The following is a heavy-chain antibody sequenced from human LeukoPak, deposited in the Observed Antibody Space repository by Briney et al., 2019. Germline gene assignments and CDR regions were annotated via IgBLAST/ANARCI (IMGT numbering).Heavy chain of an antibody. Sequence: GGSLRLSCAASGFTFSSCAMSWVRQAPGKGLELVSAISASSGGSTYYADSVKGRFSISRDNSKNTLYLQMNSLRAEDTAVYYCAKRYYDNSGWFDYWGQGTLVTVSS. CDR2: ISASSGGST. CDR3: AKRYYDNSGWFDY. D-gene: IGHD3-22*01. V-gene: IGHV3-23*01. CDR1: GFTFSSCA. J-gene: IGHJ4*02.